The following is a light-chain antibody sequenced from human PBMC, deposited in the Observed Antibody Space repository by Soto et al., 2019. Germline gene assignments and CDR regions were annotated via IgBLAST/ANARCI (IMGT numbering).Light chain of an antibody. CDR1: SGDIGGYKY. V-gene: IGLV2-14*01. CDR3: SSYTISAALYV. J-gene: IGLJ1*01. Sequence: QSALTQPASVSVSPGQSITISCTGTSGDIGGYKYVSWYQQHPGKAPKLMLYEVSNRPSGVSNRFSGSKSGNTASLTISGLQAEDEADYYCSSYTISAALYVFGGGTKLTVL. CDR2: EVS.